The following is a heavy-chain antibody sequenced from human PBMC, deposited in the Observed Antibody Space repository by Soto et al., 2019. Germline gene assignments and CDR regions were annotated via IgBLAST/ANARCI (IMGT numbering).Heavy chain of an antibody. Sequence: ASVRVPCTASGCTFTGYYMYWVRQAPGQRPEWMRQNNPNSGGTNNAHKTQGRITITKDTASSTAYMEHSRLKSDDTAVYYWARLKSLWGSNRHGMDIWGQGTTGTVAS. V-gene: IGHV1-2*06. CDR3: ARLKSLWGSNRHGMDI. J-gene: IGHJ6*02. CDR1: GCTFTGYY. D-gene: IGHD3-16*02. CDR2: NNPNSGGT.